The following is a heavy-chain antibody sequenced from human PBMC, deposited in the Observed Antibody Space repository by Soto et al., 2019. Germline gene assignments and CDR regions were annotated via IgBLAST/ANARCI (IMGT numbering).Heavy chain of an antibody. CDR1: GGSISSGGYY. J-gene: IGHJ5*02. Sequence: QVQLQESGPGLVKPSQTLSLTCTVSGGSISSGGYYWRWIRQHPGKGLEYIGYIHNSGTTYYNPSLQRRVTIPMDTSKTHFSLKLSSVTAADTAVYYCARDRRDWFDPWCQGTLVTVSS. CDR3: ARDRRDWFDP. V-gene: IGHV4-31*03. CDR2: IHNSGTT.